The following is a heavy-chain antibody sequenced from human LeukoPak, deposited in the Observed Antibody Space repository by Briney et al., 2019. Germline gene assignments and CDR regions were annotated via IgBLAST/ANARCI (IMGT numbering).Heavy chain of an antibody. J-gene: IGHJ4*02. CDR2: IYYSGST. CDR1: GGSISSYY. D-gene: IGHD1-14*01. CDR3: AVPGPRSYFDY. V-gene: IGHV4-59*01. Sequence: SETLSLTCTVSGGSISSYYWSWIRQPPGKGLEWIGYIYYSGSTNYNPSLKSRVTISVDTSKNQFSLKLSSVTAADTAVYYCAVPGPRSYFDYWGQGTLVTVSS.